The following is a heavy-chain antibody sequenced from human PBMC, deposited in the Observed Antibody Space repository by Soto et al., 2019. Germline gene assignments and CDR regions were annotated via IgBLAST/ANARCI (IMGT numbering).Heavy chain of an antibody. J-gene: IGHJ4*02. CDR2: ISGSNGDT. V-gene: IGHV1-18*01. CDR1: GYTFTNYG. CDR3: GRGGLAVSGTYDY. Sequence: QVRLVQSGAEVKESGASVKVSCKASGYTFTNYGVAWVRRAPGQGLEWMGWISGSNGDTKYAQNLQNRVSMTTDTSTNTAYMELRSLRPDDTAIYFCGRGGLAVSGTYDYWGQGTLVTVSS. D-gene: IGHD6-19*01.